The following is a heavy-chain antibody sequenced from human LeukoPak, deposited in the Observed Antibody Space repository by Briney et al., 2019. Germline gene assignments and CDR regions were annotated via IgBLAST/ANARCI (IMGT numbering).Heavy chain of an antibody. D-gene: IGHD5/OR15-5a*01. V-gene: IGHV4-38-2*02. Sequence: SETLSLTCTVSGYSISSGYYWGWVRQPPGKGLEWIGSIYLSGSTYYNPSLKSRVAMSVDTSKNQFSLKLSSVTAADTAVYYCAREGEVVSAISEAFDYWGQGTLVTVSS. CDR3: AREGEVVSAISEAFDY. CDR2: IYLSGST. J-gene: IGHJ4*02. CDR1: GYSISSGYY.